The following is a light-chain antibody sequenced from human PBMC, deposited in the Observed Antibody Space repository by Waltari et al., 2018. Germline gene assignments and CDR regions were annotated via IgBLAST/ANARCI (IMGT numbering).Light chain of an antibody. CDR3: MQALRTPLA. Sequence: TQSPPSLSVTPGEPASISCRSSQNLLHSYGHYRLDWYLQRTGQSPQLLIDFASRRASGVPDRFSGSGSGTNFTLEISRVEAEDVGVYYCMQALRTPLAFGQGTRLEIK. J-gene: IGKJ5*01. CDR2: FAS. V-gene: IGKV2-28*01. CDR1: QNLLHSYGHYR.